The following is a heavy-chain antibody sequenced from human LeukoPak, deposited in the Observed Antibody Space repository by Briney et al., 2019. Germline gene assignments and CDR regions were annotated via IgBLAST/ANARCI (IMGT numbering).Heavy chain of an antibody. CDR1: GFTFSSYA. V-gene: IGHV3-23*01. J-gene: IGHJ5*02. D-gene: IGHD2-2*01. CDR3: ASYCSSTSCYRHNWFDP. CDR2: ISGSGGST. Sequence: GGSLRLSCAASGFTFSSYAMSWVRQAPGKGLEWVSAISGSGGSTYYADSVKGRFTISRDNSKNTLYLQMNSLRAEDTAVYYCASYCSSTSCYRHNWFDPWGQGTLVTVSS.